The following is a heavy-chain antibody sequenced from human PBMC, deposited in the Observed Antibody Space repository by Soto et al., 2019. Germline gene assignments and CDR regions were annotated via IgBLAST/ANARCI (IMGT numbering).Heavy chain of an antibody. CDR1: GCSVSNHH. Sequence: GSLRRSGSASGCSVSNHHMTWVRQAPGKGLEWVSYITASGTTMFYADSVKGRFIISRDNAKNSLSLPMNGLRDEDTAVYYCARAPPRGDGHTFDYWGQGTLVTSPQ. J-gene: IGHJ4*02. CDR3: ARAPPRGDGHTFDY. CDR2: ITASGTTM. D-gene: IGHD2-8*01. V-gene: IGHV3-48*02.